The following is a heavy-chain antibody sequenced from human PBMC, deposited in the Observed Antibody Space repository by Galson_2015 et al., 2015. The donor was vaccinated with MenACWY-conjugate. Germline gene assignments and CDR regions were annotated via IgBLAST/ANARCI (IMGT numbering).Heavy chain of an antibody. Sequence: SLRLSCAASGFTFNNYWMSWVRQVPGKGPEWVAYIKQDGGETYYADSVRCRFTISRDNAKSSLFLHMNSLRVEDTAVYYCARDLGFYGSSNDYYSPYWGQGTLVTVSS. CDR2: IKQDGGET. V-gene: IGHV3-7*03. CDR1: GFTFNNYW. D-gene: IGHD2-15*01. J-gene: IGHJ4*02. CDR3: ARDLGFYGSSNDYYSPY.